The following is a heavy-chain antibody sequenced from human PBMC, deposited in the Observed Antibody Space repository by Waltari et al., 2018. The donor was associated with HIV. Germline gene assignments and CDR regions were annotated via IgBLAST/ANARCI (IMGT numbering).Heavy chain of an antibody. CDR2: IYYSGTT. CDR3: ARFRCSSTSCYGRYAMDV. J-gene: IGHJ6*02. D-gene: IGHD2-2*01. V-gene: IGHV4-59*01. Sequence: QVQLQESGPGLVKPSETLSLTCTVSGGSINTYYWSWIRQPPGKGLEWIGYIYYSGTTNYNPALQSRVTISVDTSNNQFSLKLTSVTAADTAVYYCARFRCSSTSCYGRYAMDVWGQGTTVTVSS. CDR1: GGSINTYY.